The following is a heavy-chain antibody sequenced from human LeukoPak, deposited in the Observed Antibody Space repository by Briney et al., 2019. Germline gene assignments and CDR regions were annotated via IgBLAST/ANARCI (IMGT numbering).Heavy chain of an antibody. V-gene: IGHV1-2*06. J-gene: IGHJ5*02. CDR2: INPNSDGT. Sequence: ASVKVSCKASRYTFTGYYMHWVRQAPGQGLEWMGRINPNSDGTNYAQKFQGRVTMTRDTSISTACMELSRLRSDDTAVYYCARGYDIVVVVAASWFGPWGQGTPVTVSS. D-gene: IGHD2-15*01. CDR1: RYTFTGYY. CDR3: ARGYDIVVVVAASWFGP.